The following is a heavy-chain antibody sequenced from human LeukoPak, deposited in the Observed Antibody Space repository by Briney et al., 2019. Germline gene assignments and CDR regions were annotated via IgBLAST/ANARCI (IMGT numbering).Heavy chain of an antibody. CDR2: IYSGGST. Sequence: GGSLRLSCAASGFTVSSNYMSWVRQAPGKGLEWVSVIYSGGSTYYADSVKGRFTISRDNSKNTLYLQMNSLRAEDTAVYYCARGEDSYGYSYYYYYGMDVWGQGTTVTVSS. CDR3: ARGEDSYGYSYYYYYGMDV. J-gene: IGHJ6*02. V-gene: IGHV3-66*01. D-gene: IGHD5-18*01. CDR1: GFTVSSNY.